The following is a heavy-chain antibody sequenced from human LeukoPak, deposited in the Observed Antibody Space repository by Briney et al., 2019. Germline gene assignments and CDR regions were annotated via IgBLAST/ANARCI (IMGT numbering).Heavy chain of an antibody. CDR3: ARLHSSSWYLYYFDY. CDR2: MNPNSGNT. J-gene: IGHJ4*02. CDR1: GYTFTSYD. V-gene: IGHV1-8*03. D-gene: IGHD6-13*01. Sequence: ASVKVSXKASGYTFTSYDINWVRQATGQGLEWMGWMNPNSGNTGYAQKFQGRVTITRNTSISTAYMELSSLRSEDTAVYYCARLHSSSWYLYYFDYWGQGTLVTVSS.